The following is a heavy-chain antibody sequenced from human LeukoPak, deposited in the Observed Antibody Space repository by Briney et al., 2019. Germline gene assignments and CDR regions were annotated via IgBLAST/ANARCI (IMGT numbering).Heavy chain of an antibody. CDR1: GFTFSDYY. CDR2: ISSSTYT. J-gene: IGHJ4*02. V-gene: IGHV3-11*06. CDR3: AREYYYDSSGYTL. D-gene: IGHD3-22*01. Sequence: GGSLRLSCAASGFTFSDYYMSWIRQAPGKGLEWVSYISSSTYTNYADSVKGRFTISRDNAKNSMYLQMNSLRAEDTAVYYCAREYYYDSSGYTLWGQGTLVTVSS.